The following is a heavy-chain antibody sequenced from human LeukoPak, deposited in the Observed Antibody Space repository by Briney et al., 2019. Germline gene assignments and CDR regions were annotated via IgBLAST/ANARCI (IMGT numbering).Heavy chain of an antibody. CDR1: GFTFSSYW. J-gene: IGHJ4*02. CDR2: IKQDGSEK. Sequence: GGSLRLSCAASGFTFSSYWMTWVRQAPGKGLGWVANIKQDGSEKYYVDSVKGRFTISRDNAKNSLYLQMNSLRAEDTAVYYCAREGGGSYYGTFDYWGQGTLVTVSS. D-gene: IGHD1-26*01. V-gene: IGHV3-7*01. CDR3: AREGGGSYYGTFDY.